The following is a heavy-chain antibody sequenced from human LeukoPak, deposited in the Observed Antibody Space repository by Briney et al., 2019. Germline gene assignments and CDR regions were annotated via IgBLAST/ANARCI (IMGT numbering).Heavy chain of an antibody. Sequence: GGSLRLSCTASGLTFSTSGFNWVRQAPGKGLEWVASIGPTGSDRYHADSIEGRFTISRDNANNFLYLQMNSLRAEHTAVYYCATETNGRHYDYWGQGTLLTVSS. CDR3: ATETNGRHYDY. J-gene: IGHJ4*02. D-gene: IGHD1-14*01. CDR2: IGPTGSDR. CDR1: GLTFSTSG. V-gene: IGHV3-21*06.